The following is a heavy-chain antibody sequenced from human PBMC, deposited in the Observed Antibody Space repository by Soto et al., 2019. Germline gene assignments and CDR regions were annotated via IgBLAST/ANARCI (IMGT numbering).Heavy chain of an antibody. CDR1: GGSISSYY. CDR2: IYYSGST. D-gene: IGHD3-22*01. CDR3: ARRPFSSSGYYSNFDY. V-gene: IGHV4-59*01. Sequence: PSETLSLTCTVSGGSISSYYWSWIRQPPGKGLEWIGYIYYSGSTNYNPSLKSRVTISVDTSKNQFSLKLSSVTAADTAMYYCARRPFSSSGYYSNFDYWGQGTLVTVSS. J-gene: IGHJ4*02.